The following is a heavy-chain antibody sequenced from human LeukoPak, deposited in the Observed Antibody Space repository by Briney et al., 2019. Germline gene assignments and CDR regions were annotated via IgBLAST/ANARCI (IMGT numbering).Heavy chain of an antibody. D-gene: IGHD2-8*01. CDR1: GFTFSSYT. V-gene: IGHV3-43*01. J-gene: IGHJ6*02. CDR3: AKDICRYGVCYTNYYYGMDV. CDR2: ISWDGGST. Sequence: PGGSLRLSCAASGFTFSSYTMHWVRQAPGKGLEWVSLISWDGGSTYYADSVKGRFTISRDSSKNSLYLQMNSLRTEDTALYYCAKDICRYGVCYTNYYYGMDVWGQGTTVTVSS.